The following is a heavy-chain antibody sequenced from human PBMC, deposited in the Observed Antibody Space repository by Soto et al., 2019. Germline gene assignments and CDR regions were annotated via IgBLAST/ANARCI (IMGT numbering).Heavy chain of an antibody. Sequence: TLSLTCAASGFTFSSYAMSWVRQAPGKGLEWVSAISGSGGSTYYADSVKGRFTISRDNSKNTLYLQMNSLRAEDTAVYYCAFHYYDSPNWFDPWGQGTLVTVSS. CDR1: GFTFSSYA. V-gene: IGHV3-23*01. D-gene: IGHD3-22*01. CDR2: ISGSGGST. J-gene: IGHJ5*02. CDR3: AFHYYDSPNWFDP.